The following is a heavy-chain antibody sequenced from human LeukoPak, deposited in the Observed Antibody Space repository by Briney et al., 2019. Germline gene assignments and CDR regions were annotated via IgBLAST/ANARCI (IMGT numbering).Heavy chain of an antibody. CDR1: GYTFTSYS. V-gene: IGHV1-8*02. CDR2: ISAYNGNS. Sequence: ASVKVSCKASGYTFTSYSINWVRQAPGQGLEWMGWISAYNGNSHYTQKFQGRVTVTRNTSISTAYMELSSLRSEDTAVYYCARGRYFDWLSHDAFDIWGQGTMVTVSS. D-gene: IGHD3-9*01. CDR3: ARGRYFDWLSHDAFDI. J-gene: IGHJ3*02.